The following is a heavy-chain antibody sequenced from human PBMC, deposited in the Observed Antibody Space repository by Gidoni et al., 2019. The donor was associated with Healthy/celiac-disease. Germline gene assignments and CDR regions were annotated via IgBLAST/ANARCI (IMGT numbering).Heavy chain of an antibody. Sequence: GRFTISRDNSKNTLYLQMNSLRAEDTAVYYCAKGEIRAAAGDFDYWGQGTLVTVSS. CDR3: AKGEIRAAAGDFDY. D-gene: IGHD6-13*01. V-gene: IGHV3-30*02. J-gene: IGHJ4*02.